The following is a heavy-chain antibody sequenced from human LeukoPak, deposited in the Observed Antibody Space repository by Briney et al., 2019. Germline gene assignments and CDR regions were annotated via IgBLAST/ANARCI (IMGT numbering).Heavy chain of an antibody. J-gene: IGHJ4*02. Sequence: GASVKVSCKASGYTFTGYYIHWVRQAPGQGLEWMGWINPNSGGTKYAQKFQGRVTLTRDTSISTAYMELSRLTSDDTAVYYCARDDEETLWGQGTLVTVSS. D-gene: IGHD5-24*01. CDR3: ARDDEETL. V-gene: IGHV1-2*02. CDR1: GYTFTGYY. CDR2: INPNSGGT.